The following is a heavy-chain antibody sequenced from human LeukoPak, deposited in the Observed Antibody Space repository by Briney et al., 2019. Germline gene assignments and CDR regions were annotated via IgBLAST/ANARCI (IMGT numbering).Heavy chain of an antibody. J-gene: IGHJ4*02. Sequence: GESLKISCKGSGYSFTSYWIGWVRQMPGKGLEWMGIIYPGDSDTRYSPSFQGQVTISADKSISTAYLQWSSLKASDTAMYYCARLWGNWNYPHYYFDYWGQGTLVTVSS. CDR3: ARLWGNWNYPHYYFDY. CDR2: IYPGDSDT. D-gene: IGHD1-7*01. CDR1: GYSFTSYW. V-gene: IGHV5-51*01.